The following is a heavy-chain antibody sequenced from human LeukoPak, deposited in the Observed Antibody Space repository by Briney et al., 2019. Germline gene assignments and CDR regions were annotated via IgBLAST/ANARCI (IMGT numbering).Heavy chain of an antibody. Sequence: GESLRLSCEASGFTFSNYAMNWVRQAPGKGLEWVSGISGSGGSTYYADSVKGRFTISRDNSKNTLYLQVNSLRAEDTAVYHCAKGDKKYYFQYWGQGILVTVSS. CDR1: GFTFSNYA. CDR3: AKGDKKYYFQY. CDR2: ISGSGGST. J-gene: IGHJ4*02. V-gene: IGHV3-23*01.